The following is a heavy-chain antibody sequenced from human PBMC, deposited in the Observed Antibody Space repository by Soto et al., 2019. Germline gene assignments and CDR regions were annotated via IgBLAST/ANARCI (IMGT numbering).Heavy chain of an antibody. CDR3: AKEGPDYDFWSGYYPFDY. CDR2: ISGSGGST. D-gene: IGHD3-3*01. Sequence: GSLSLSCAASGFTFISYAMSWVRQAPGKGLEWVSAISGSGGSTYYADSVKGRFTISRDNSKNTLYLQMNSLRAEDTAVYYCAKEGPDYDFWSGYYPFDYWGQGTLVTVSS. V-gene: IGHV3-23*01. CDR1: GFTFISYA. J-gene: IGHJ4*02.